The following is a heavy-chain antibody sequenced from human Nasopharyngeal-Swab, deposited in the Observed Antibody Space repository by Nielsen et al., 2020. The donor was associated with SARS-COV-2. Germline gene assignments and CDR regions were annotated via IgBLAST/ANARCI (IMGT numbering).Heavy chain of an antibody. CDR3: ARGFRTPIVVVVAACCPAHGGHWFDP. Sequence: RQAPGKGLEWIGEIYHSGSTNYNPSLKSRVTISVDTSKNQFSLKLSSVTAADTAVYYCARGFRTPIVVVVAACCPAHGGHWFDPWGQGTLVTVSS. D-gene: IGHD2-15*01. V-gene: IGHV4-34*01. J-gene: IGHJ5*02. CDR2: IYHSGST.